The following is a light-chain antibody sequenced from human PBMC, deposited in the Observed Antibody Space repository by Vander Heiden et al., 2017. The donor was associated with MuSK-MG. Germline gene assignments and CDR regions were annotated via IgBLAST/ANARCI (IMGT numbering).Light chain of an antibody. V-gene: IGLV3-21*02. CDR3: QVWDSSSDHEV. CDR1: TIGGKG. CDR2: DES. J-gene: IGLJ2*01. Sequence: SYVLTQPPSVSVAPGPTARIPFWGQTIGGKGVHCYQQRPGQAPVLVVHDESDRPSGIPERFSGSNSANTATLTISGVEAGEEADYYCQVWDSSSDHEVFGGGTKLTVL.